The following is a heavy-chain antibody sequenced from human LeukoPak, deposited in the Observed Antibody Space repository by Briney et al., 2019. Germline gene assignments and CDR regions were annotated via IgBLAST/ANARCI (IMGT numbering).Heavy chain of an antibody. CDR1: GFTFSSYW. CDR2: IKQDGSEK. V-gene: IGHV3-7*01. J-gene: IGHJ4*02. Sequence: GGSLRLSCAASGFTFSSYWVSWVRQAPGKGLEWVANIKQDGSEKYYVDSVKGRFTISRDNAKNSLYLQMNSLRAEDTAVYYCARGQLVFDYWGQGTLVTVSS. CDR3: ARGQLVFDY. D-gene: IGHD6-6*01.